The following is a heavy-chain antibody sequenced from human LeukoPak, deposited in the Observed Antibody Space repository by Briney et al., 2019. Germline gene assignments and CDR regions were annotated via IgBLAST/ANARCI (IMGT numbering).Heavy chain of an antibody. J-gene: IGHJ5*02. CDR1: GFTFSSYG. D-gene: IGHD1-7*01. Sequence: GGSLRLSCAASGFTFSSYGMHWVRQAAGKGLEWVTFIRYDGNNDYYADSVKGRFTISRDNSKNTLYLQMNSLRVEDTAVYYCAKSTRGGTTPLDWFDPWGQGTLVTVSS. V-gene: IGHV3-30*02. CDR3: AKSTRGGTTPLDWFDP. CDR2: IRYDGNND.